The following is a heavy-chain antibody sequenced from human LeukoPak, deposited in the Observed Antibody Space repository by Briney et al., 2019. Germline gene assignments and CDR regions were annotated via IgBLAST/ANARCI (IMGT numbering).Heavy chain of an antibody. V-gene: IGHV4-34*01. Sequence: PSETLSLTCAVYGGSFRGYYWSWIRQPPGKGLEWIGEINHSGSTNYNPSLKSRVTISVDTSKNQFSLKLSSVTAADTAVYYCARHSPHYYDSSGLDYWGQGTLVTVSS. J-gene: IGHJ4*02. D-gene: IGHD3-22*01. CDR1: GGSFRGYY. CDR3: ARHSPHYYDSSGLDY. CDR2: INHSGST.